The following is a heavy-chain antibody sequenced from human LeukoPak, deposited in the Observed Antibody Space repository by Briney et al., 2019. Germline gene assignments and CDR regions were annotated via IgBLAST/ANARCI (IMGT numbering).Heavy chain of an antibody. CDR1: GYTFTGNF. D-gene: IGHD2-15*01. CDR2: INTDSGGA. Sequence: ASVKVSCKASGYTFTGNFLHWVRQAPGQGLEWMGLINTDSGGANYAQKFQGRVTMTRGTSISTAYMELSRLRSDDTAMYYCARGTDCSGGSCLDYWGQGTLVTVSS. J-gene: IGHJ4*02. V-gene: IGHV1-2*06. CDR3: ARGTDCSGGSCLDY.